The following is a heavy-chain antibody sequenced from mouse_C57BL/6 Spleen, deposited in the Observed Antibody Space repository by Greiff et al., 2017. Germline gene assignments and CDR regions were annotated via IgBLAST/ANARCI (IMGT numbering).Heavy chain of an antibody. V-gene: IGHV1-50*01. CDR3: ARWDCDDFDY. J-gene: IGHJ2*01. CDR1: GYTFTSYW. D-gene: IGHD4-1*01. CDR2: IDPSDSYT. Sequence: VQLQQPGAELVKPGASVKLSCKASGYTFTSYWMQWVKQRPGQGLEWIGEIDPSDSYTNYNQKFKGKATLTVDTSSSTAYRQLSSLTSEDSAVYYCARWDCDDFDYWGQGTTLTVSS.